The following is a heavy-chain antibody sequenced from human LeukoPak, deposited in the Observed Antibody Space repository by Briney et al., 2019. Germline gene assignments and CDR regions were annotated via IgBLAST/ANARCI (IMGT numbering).Heavy chain of an antibody. CDR2: ISSSGSTI. CDR1: GFNFNSYG. CDR3: ARDSRYCGGDCYFDY. D-gene: IGHD2-21*02. J-gene: IGHJ4*02. Sequence: PGGSLRLSCAASGFNFNSYGMNWVRQAPGKGLEWVSYISSSGSTIYYADSVKGRFTISRDNAKNSLYLQMNSLRAEDTAVYYCARDSRYCGGDCYFDYWGQGTLVTVSS. V-gene: IGHV3-48*04.